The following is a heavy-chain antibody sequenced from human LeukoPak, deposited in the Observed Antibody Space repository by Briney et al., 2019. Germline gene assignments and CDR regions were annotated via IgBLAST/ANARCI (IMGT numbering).Heavy chain of an antibody. Sequence: PSQTLSLTCTVSGGSISSGDYYWSWIRQPPGQGLEWIGYISLSGGTYYNPSLKSRASISLDTSRSQFSLKLSSVGAADTAVYYCARDFQGGPNDPWGQEVLVTVSS. CDR1: GGSISSGDYY. V-gene: IGHV4-30-4*01. J-gene: IGHJ5*02. D-gene: IGHD2-15*01. CDR2: ISLSGGT. CDR3: ARDFQGGPNDP.